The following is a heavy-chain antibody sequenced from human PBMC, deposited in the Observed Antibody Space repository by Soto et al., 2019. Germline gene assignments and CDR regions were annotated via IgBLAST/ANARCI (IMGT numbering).Heavy chain of an antibody. J-gene: IGHJ4*02. CDR2: ISYDGSNK. CDR3: AKDTWSKWRWLQLTYFDY. V-gene: IGHV3-30*18. Sequence: QAGGSLRLSCAASGFTFSSYGMHWVRQAPGKGLEWVAVISYDGSNKYYADSVEGRFTISRDNSKNTLYLQMNSLRAEDTAVYYCAKDTWSKWRWLQLTYFDYWGQGTLVTVSS. D-gene: IGHD5-12*01. CDR1: GFTFSSYG.